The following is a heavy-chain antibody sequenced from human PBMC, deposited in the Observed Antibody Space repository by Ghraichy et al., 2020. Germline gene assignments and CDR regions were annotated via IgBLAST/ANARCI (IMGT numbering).Heavy chain of an antibody. CDR1: GFNFSVSA. CDR2: IRSKDNHYAT. J-gene: IGHJ4*02. D-gene: IGHD4-23*01. V-gene: IGHV3-73*01. CDR3: SSPSRSKAVTPGRDY. Sequence: GGSLRLSCAASGFNFSVSAIQWVRQASGKGLEWVGRIRSKDNHYATAYAASVKGRFTISRDDSKNTAYLQMNSLKTDDTAVYFCSSPSRSKAVTPGRDYWGRGTLVTVSS.